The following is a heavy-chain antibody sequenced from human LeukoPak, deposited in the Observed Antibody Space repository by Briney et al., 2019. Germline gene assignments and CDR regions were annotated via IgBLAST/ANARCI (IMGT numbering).Heavy chain of an antibody. Sequence: GGSLRLSCAASGFTFSSYSMNWVRQAPGKGLEWVSSISSSSSYIYYADSVKGRFTISRDNAKNSLYLQMNSLRAEDTAVYYCARPYSSGLDAFDIWGQGTMFTVSS. D-gene: IGHD6-19*01. CDR1: GFTFSSYS. V-gene: IGHV3-21*01. CDR2: ISSSSSYI. CDR3: ARPYSSGLDAFDI. J-gene: IGHJ3*02.